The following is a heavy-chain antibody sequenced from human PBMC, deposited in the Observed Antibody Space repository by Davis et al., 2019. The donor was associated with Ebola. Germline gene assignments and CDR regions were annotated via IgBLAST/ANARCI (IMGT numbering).Heavy chain of an antibody. CDR3: ASHSQGDDATWYFDL. CDR1: ASFSSGST. CDR2: LRSTPPRYVT. J-gene: IGHJ2*01. D-gene: IGHD2-21*02. V-gene: IGHV3-73*01. Sequence: PGGSLRPSCPPPASFSSGSTIHWIRQASAKAMDRVGSLRSTPPRYVTEYSASVRSRFTISRDDSKNTAYLQMDSLKTEDTAVYYCASHSQGDDATWYFDLWGRGTLVTVSS.